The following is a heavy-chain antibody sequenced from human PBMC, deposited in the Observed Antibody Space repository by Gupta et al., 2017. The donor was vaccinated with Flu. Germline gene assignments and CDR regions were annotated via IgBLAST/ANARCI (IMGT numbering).Heavy chain of an antibody. CDR3: VSELASTGMLGY. Sequence: QEQLVQSGAEVKKPGASVQVSCGASGSTFINHYMHWVRQAPGQGLEWMGVISPGGDSTRYAQKFQGRVTVTRDASTSTVYLELNSLGSEDKAVYYCVSELASTGMLGYWGQGTLVTVSS. CDR1: GSTFINHY. J-gene: IGHJ4*02. V-gene: IGHV1-46*01. CDR2: ISPGGDST. D-gene: IGHD3-10*01.